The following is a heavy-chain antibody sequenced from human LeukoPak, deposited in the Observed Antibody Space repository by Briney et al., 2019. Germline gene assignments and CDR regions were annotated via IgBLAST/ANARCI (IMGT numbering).Heavy chain of an antibody. J-gene: IGHJ4*02. Sequence: PGGSLRLSCAASGFTFSSYAMSWVRQAPGKGLDWLGNINPDGSRINYVDSVKGRFTFSRDNAKNSLFLQMNSLRAEDTAVYYCAKDLAAAGTDYFDYWGQGTLVTVSS. D-gene: IGHD6-13*01. CDR2: INPDGSRI. CDR3: AKDLAAAGTDYFDY. CDR1: GFTFSSYA. V-gene: IGHV3-7*03.